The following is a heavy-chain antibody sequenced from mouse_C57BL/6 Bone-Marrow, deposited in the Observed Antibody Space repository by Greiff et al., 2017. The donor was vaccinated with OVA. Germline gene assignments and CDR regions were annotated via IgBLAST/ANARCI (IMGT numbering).Heavy chain of an antibody. CDR2: IDPSANYT. J-gene: IGHJ4*01. V-gene: IGHV1-69*01. Sequence: QVQLQQPGAELVMPGASVKLSCKASGYTFTSYWMHWVKQSPGQGLEWIGEIDPSANYTNYNHKFTVKSTLTVDKSSSKAYMQLISVASDDSAVYACARGGYGSTYAMDYWGQGTSVTVSS. D-gene: IGHD1-1*01. CDR1: GYTFTSYW. CDR3: ARGGYGSTYAMDY.